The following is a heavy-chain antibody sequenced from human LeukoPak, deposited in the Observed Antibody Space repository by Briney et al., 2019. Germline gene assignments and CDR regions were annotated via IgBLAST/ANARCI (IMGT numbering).Heavy chain of an antibody. Sequence: RASVKVSCKASGGTFSSYAISWVRQAPGQGLEWMGGIIPIFGTANYAQKFQGRVTITADESTSTAYMELSSLRSEDTAAYYCARGTAMFPYYYYMDVWGKGTTVTVSS. V-gene: IGHV1-69*13. CDR2: IIPIFGTA. D-gene: IGHD5-18*01. CDR3: ARGTAMFPYYYYMDV. J-gene: IGHJ6*03. CDR1: GGTFSSYA.